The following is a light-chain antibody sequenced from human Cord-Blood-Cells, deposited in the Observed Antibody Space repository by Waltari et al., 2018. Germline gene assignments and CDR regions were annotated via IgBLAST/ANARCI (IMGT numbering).Light chain of an antibody. V-gene: IGKV3-11*01. CDR1: QSVSSY. J-gene: IGKJ4*01. CDR3: QQRSNWLT. Sequence: EIVLTQSTATLSLSPGERAPLSCRASQSVSSYLAWYQQKPGQAPRLLIYDASNRATGIPARFSGSGSGTDFTLTINSLEPEDFAVYYCQQRSNWLTFGGGTKVEIK. CDR2: DAS.